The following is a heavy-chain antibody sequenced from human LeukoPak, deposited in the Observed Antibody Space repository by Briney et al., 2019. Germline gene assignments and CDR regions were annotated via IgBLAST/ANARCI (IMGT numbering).Heavy chain of an antibody. Sequence: SETRSSTGAVLGGSFSGYYWSWFRQPPGKGLKWMGEINHSGSTNYNPPPKSGVTISVDTSKNQFPLSLSSVPAAHTALYYCARVVPPYNYGSGSYYDVYGMDVWGQGTTVTVSS. CDR2: INHSGST. D-gene: IGHD3-10*01. V-gene: IGHV4-34*01. CDR3: ARVVPPYNYGSGSYYDVYGMDV. J-gene: IGHJ6*02. CDR1: GGSFSGYY.